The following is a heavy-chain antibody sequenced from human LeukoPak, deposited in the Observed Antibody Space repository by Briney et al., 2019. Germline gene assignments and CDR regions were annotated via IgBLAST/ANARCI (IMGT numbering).Heavy chain of an antibody. D-gene: IGHD3-10*01. V-gene: IGHV3-23*01. CDR1: GFTFSSYA. J-gene: IGHJ4*02. Sequence: GGSLRLSCAASGFTFSSYAMSWVRQAPGKGLEWVSAISGSGGSTYYADSVKGRFTISRDNSKNTLYLQMNSLRAEDTAVYYCAKKPRRVYGSGSYYPLDYWGQGTLVTVSS. CDR2: ISGSGGST. CDR3: AKKPRRVYGSGSYYPLDY.